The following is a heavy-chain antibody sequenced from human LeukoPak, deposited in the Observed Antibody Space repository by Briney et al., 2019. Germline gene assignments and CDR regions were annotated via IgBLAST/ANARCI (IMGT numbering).Heavy chain of an antibody. J-gene: IGHJ6*03. V-gene: IGHV4-4*07. Sequence: SETLSLTCSVSGDSITYFYWSWIRQAAGKGLEWIGRVSSSGSTDYNASLKSRVTMSVDTSKNQLSLKLSSVTAADTAVYYCARSVVWGSPSHNYYMDVWGKGTTVTVSS. CDR1: GDSITYFY. CDR2: VSSSGST. CDR3: ARSVVWGSPSHNYYMDV. D-gene: IGHD3-16*01.